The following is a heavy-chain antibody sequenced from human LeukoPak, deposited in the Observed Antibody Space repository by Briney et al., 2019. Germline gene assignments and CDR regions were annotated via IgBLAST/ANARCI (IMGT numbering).Heavy chain of an antibody. CDR1: GGSISSYY. V-gene: IGHV4-4*07. D-gene: IGHD2-2*01. CDR3: ARDRPFLYCSSTRCYDAFDI. CDR2: IYTSGST. Sequence: PSETLSLTCTVSGGSISSYYWSWIRQPAGKGLEWIGRIYTSGSTNYNPSLKSRVTMSVDTSKNQFSLKLSSVTAADTAVYYCARDRPFLYCSSTRCYDAFDIRGQGTMVTVS. J-gene: IGHJ3*02.